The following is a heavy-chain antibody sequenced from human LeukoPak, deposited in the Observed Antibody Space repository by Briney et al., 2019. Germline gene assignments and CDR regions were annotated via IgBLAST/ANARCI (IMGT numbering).Heavy chain of an antibody. CDR2: ISWDSYYI. Sequence: PGRSLRLSCVASGFTFDDYAMHWVRQAPGRGLEWVSGISWDSYYIGYADSVKGRFTISRDNAKNSLYLQMNSLRAEDTALYYCAKTGWFGEFPKTNYYFDYWGQGTLVTVSS. J-gene: IGHJ4*02. D-gene: IGHD3-10*01. V-gene: IGHV3-9*01. CDR3: AKTGWFGEFPKTNYYFDY. CDR1: GFTFDDYA.